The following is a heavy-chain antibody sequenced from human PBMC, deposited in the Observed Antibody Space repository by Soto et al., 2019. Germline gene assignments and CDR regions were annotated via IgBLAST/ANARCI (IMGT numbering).Heavy chain of an antibody. D-gene: IGHD5-18*01. Sequence: EVQLVETGGGLIQPGGSLRLSCSVSGFSVTNNYISWVRQAPGKGLEWVSLLTSSGTTYYADSVRGRFTVSRDDSKNTLHLQIDSLTPEDTAVYYWARDWSKFSYNYPYYNAMGACGQVTTVSV. CDR1: GFSVTNNY. V-gene: IGHV3-53*02. CDR3: ARDWSKFSYNYPYYNAMGA. J-gene: IGHJ6*02. CDR2: LTSSGTT.